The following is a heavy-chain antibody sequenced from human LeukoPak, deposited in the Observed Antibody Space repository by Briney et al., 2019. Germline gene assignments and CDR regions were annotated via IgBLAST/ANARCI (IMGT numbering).Heavy chain of an antibody. J-gene: IGHJ4*02. V-gene: IGHV1-69*13. Sequence: VASVKVSCKASGGTFSSYAISWVRQAPGQGLEWMGGIIPIFGTANYAQKFQGRVTITADESTSTAYMELSSLRSEDTAVYYCASYYGSGSYTSDYWGQGTLVTVSS. CDR3: ASYYGSGSYTSDY. D-gene: IGHD3-10*01. CDR2: IIPIFGTA. CDR1: GGTFSSYA.